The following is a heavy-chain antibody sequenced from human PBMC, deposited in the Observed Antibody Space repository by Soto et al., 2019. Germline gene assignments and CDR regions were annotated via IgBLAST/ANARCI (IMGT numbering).Heavy chain of an antibody. J-gene: IGHJ6*03. CDR3: ARESPIVVVQAATPIYYYYMDV. Sequence: ASVKVSCKASGYTFTSYAMHWVRQAPGQRLERMGLINAVNGNTKYSQKFQGRVTITRDTSASTAYMELSSLRSEDTAVYYCARESPIVVVQAATPIYYYYMDVWGKGTTVTVSS. CDR1: GYTFTSYA. CDR2: INAVNGNT. D-gene: IGHD2-2*01. V-gene: IGHV1-3*01.